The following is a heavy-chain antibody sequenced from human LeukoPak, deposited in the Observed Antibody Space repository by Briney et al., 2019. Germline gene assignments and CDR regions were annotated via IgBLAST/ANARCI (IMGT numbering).Heavy chain of an antibody. D-gene: IGHD1-26*01. CDR1: GGSISNAAYH. V-gene: IGHV4-39*01. Sequence: KPSETLSLTCTVSGGSISNAAYHWGWIRQPPGKGLEWIGSLYYTGITYYNPSLKSRVTIPADTSKNQFSLKVTSVTAADTAVYYCARLINGSPGDYWGQGTLVTVSS. CDR2: LYYTGIT. CDR3: ARLINGSPGDY. J-gene: IGHJ4*02.